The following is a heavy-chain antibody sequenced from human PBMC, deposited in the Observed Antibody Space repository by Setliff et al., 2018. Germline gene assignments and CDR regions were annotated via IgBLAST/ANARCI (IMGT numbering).Heavy chain of an antibody. V-gene: IGHV3-20*04. Sequence: LRLSCAASGFTFHNYAMAWVRQAPGKGLEWVSDISWNGGRTNYADSVKGRFTISRDNAKNFLYLQMNSLRGDDTAFYYCARDLEVAVASGHCFDPWGQGTLVTSPQ. D-gene: IGHD6-19*01. CDR3: ARDLEVAVASGHCFDP. CDR2: ISWNGGRT. J-gene: IGHJ5*02. CDR1: GFTFHNYA.